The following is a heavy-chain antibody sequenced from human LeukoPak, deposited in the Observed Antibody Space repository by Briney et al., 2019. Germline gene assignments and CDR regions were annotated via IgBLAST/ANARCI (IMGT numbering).Heavy chain of an antibody. J-gene: IGHJ4*02. CDR2: IIPIFGTA. V-gene: IGHV1-69*06. CDR3: ARAGETYYYGSGSREPPREFDY. D-gene: IGHD3-10*01. Sequence: ASVKVSCKASGGTFSSYAISWVRQAPGQGLEWMGGIIPIFGTANYAQKFQGRVTITADKSTSTAYMELSSLRSEDTAVYYCARAGETYYYGSGSREPPREFDYWGQGTLVTVSS. CDR1: GGTFSSYA.